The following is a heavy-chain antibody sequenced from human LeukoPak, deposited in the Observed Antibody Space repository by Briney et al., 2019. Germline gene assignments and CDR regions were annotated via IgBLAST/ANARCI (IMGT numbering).Heavy chain of an antibody. J-gene: IGHJ4*02. Sequence: GGSLRLSCAASGFTFSSYAMHWVRQAPGKGLEWVAVISYDGSNKYYADSVKGRFTISRDNSKNTLYLQMNSLRAEDTAVYYCARDPSSSWYFDYWGQGTPVTVSS. CDR2: ISYDGSNK. V-gene: IGHV3-30-3*01. D-gene: IGHD6-13*01. CDR1: GFTFSSYA. CDR3: ARDPSSSWYFDY.